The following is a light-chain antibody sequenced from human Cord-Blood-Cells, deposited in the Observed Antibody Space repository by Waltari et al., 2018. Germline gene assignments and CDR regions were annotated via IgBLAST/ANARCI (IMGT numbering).Light chain of an antibody. Sequence: QSVLTQPPSASGTPGQSVTISCSGSSSNIGSNYVYWYPQLPGPAPQLLIYRNNQRPSGVPDRFSGSKSGTSASLAISGLRSEDEADYYCAAWDDSLSGWVFGGGTKLTVL. J-gene: IGLJ3*02. V-gene: IGLV1-47*01. CDR2: RNN. CDR3: AAWDDSLSGWV. CDR1: SSNIGSNY.